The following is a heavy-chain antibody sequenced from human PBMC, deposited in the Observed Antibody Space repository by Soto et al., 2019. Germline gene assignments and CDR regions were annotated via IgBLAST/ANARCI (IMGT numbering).Heavy chain of an antibody. D-gene: IGHD3-22*01. Sequence: QVQLQESGPGLVKPSQTLSLTCTVSGGSISSGGYYWSGIRQHPGKGLEWIGYIDYSGSTYYNPSLKRRVTISVDTSKNQFSLKLSAVTAADTAVYYCAIYDSSGSRGFQHWGQGTLVTVSS. CDR3: AIYDSSGSRGFQH. J-gene: IGHJ1*01. CDR1: GGSISSGGYY. V-gene: IGHV4-31*03. CDR2: IDYSGST.